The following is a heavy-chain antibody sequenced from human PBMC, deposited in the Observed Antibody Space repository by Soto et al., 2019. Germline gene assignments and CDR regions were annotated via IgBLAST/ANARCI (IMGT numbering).Heavy chain of an antibody. D-gene: IGHD3-22*01. J-gene: IGHJ4*02. Sequence: PGGSLRLSCAASGCTFISYWMHWVRQAPGKGLVWVARIKSDGSGTIYADSVKGRLTISRDNARNTLYLQMNSLRAEDTAVYFCARGDGDYYDGNGYLGRHWGQGTLVTVSS. V-gene: IGHV3-74*01. CDR3: ARGDGDYYDGNGYLGRH. CDR1: GCTFISYW. CDR2: IKSDGSGT.